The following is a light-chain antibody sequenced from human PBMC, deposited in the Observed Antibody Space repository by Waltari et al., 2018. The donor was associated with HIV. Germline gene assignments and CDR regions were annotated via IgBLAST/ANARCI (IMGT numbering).Light chain of an antibody. Sequence: QSVLTQPPSASGTPGQRVTISCSGSSSNIRSNTVSWYQQLPGTAPKLLIYSNDQLPSGVPDLFSGSKSGTSASLAISGLQSEDEADYYCAAWDDSLNGWVFGGGTKLTVL. J-gene: IGLJ3*02. CDR3: AAWDDSLNGWV. V-gene: IGLV1-44*01. CDR1: SSNIRSNT. CDR2: SND.